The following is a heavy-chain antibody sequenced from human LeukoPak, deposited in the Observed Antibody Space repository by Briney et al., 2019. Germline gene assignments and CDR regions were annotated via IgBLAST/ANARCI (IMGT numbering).Heavy chain of an antibody. CDR2: INPGGGGT. Sequence: ASVKVSCKASGYTFTSYYMHWVRQAPGQGLEWMGTINPGGGGTACAQKFQGRVTVSSDTSTSTVYMELSGLTSEDTAMYYCSRGNLFDWGQGTLVTVSS. J-gene: IGHJ4*02. D-gene: IGHD1-7*01. CDR3: SRGNLFD. CDR1: GYTFTSYY. V-gene: IGHV1-46*01.